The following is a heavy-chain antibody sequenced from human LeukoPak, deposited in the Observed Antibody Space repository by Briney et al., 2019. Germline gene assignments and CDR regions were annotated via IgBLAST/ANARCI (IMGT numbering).Heavy chain of an antibody. Sequence: QPGGSLRLSCAASGIVFSNTAMNWASQSPGRGLEWVSAISGRGERTFYADSGKGRFTISRDNYKNMVYLQMNSLRADDTAIYYCGKDGGQYSSGPEFDPRGQGALVTVSS. D-gene: IGHD6-19*01. J-gene: IGHJ5*02. V-gene: IGHV3-23*01. CDR1: GIVFSNTA. CDR3: GKDGGQYSSGPEFDP. CDR2: ISGRGERT.